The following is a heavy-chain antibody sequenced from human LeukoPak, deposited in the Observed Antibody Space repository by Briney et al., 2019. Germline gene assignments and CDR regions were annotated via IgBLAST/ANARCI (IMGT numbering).Heavy chain of an antibody. CDR2: MNPNSGNT. D-gene: IGHD2-15*01. CDR3: ARDVVAATPDYYYGMDV. V-gene: IGHV1-8*01. J-gene: IGHJ6*02. CDR1: GYTFTSYD. Sequence: ASVKVSCKASGYTFTSYDINWVRQATGQGLGWMGWMNPNSGNTGYAQKFQGRVTMTRNTSISTAYMELSSLRSEDTAVYYCARDVVAATPDYYYGMDVWGQGTTVTVSS.